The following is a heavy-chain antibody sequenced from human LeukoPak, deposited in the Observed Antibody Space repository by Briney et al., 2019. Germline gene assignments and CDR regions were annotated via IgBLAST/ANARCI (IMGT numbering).Heavy chain of an antibody. CDR3: ARVSGLRSAFDI. D-gene: IGHD3-10*01. V-gene: IGHV4-59*01. J-gene: IGHJ3*02. CDR2: IYYSGST. CDR1: GGSISSYY. Sequence: PSETLSLTCTASGGSISSYYWSWIRPPPGKGLEWIGYIYYSGSTNYNPSLKSRVTISVDTSKNQFSLKLSSVTAADTAVYYCARVSGLRSAFDIWGQGTMVTVSS.